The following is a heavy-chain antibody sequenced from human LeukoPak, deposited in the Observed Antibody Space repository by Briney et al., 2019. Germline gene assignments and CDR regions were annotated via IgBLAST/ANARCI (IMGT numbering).Heavy chain of an antibody. CDR2: ISYDGSNK. Sequence: GGSLRLSCAASGFTFSSYAMHWVRQAPGKGLEWVAAISYDGSNKYYADSVKGRFTISRDNSKNTLYLQMNSLRAEDTAVYYCARDRGYSSSWGFFDYWGQGTLVTVSS. J-gene: IGHJ4*02. V-gene: IGHV3-30-3*01. CDR1: GFTFSSYA. D-gene: IGHD6-6*01. CDR3: ARDRGYSSSWGFFDY.